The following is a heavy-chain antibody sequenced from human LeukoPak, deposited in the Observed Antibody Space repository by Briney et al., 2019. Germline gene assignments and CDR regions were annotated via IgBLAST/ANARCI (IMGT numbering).Heavy chain of an antibody. CDR1: GFTFSSYA. Sequence: GGSLRLSCAASGFTFSSYAMHWVRQAPGKGLEWVAVISYDGSNKYYADSVKGRFTISRDNSKNTLYLQMNSLRSDDTAVYYCASPRYCSSTSCLEFDYWGQGTLVTVSS. CDR2: ISYDGSNK. V-gene: IGHV3-30-3*01. J-gene: IGHJ4*02. D-gene: IGHD2-2*01. CDR3: ASPRYCSSTSCLEFDY.